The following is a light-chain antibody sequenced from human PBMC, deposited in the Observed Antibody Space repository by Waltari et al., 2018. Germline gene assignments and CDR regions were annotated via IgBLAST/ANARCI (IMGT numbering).Light chain of an antibody. V-gene: IGKV1-39*01. CDR2: GVS. CDR1: QTISNH. CDR3: QHSDGPSP. J-gene: IGKJ2*01. Sequence: DIQMTQSPSSLSASVGDRVTITCRASQTISNHLNWYQHKPGQAPRLLLFGVSSLRGGVPSRFRGSGSETDFTLTISGLQPEDLATYYCQHSDGPSPFGQGTKLEIK.